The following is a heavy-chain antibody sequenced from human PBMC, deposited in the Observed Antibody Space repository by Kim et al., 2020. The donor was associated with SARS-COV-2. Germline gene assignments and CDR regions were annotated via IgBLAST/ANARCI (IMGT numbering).Heavy chain of an antibody. Sequence: GGSLRLSCAASGFTFSSYAMSWVRQAPGKGLEWVSVIYSGGSSTYYADSVKGRFTISRDNSKNTLYLQMNSLRAEDTAVYYCAKEGSTSLGMDVWGQGTTVTISS. D-gene: IGHD2-2*01. J-gene: IGHJ6*02. V-gene: IGHV3-23*03. CDR1: GFTFSSYA. CDR2: IYSGGSST. CDR3: AKEGSTSLGMDV.